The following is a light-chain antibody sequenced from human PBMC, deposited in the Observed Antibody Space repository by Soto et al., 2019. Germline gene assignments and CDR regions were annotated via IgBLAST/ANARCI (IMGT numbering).Light chain of an antibody. CDR2: DVS. V-gene: IGLV2-14*01. J-gene: IGLJ1*01. CDR3: SSYTSSSTLLYV. CDR1: ISDVGGYNY. Sequence: QSALTQPASVSGSPGQSITISCTGTISDVGGYNYVSCYQQHPGKAPKLMIYDVSNRPSGVSNRFSGSKSGDTASLTISGLQAEDEADYYCSSYTSSSTLLYVFGTGTKVTVL.